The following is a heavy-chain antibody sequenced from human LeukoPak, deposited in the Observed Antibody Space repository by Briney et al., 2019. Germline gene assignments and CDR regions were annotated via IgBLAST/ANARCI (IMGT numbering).Heavy chain of an antibody. CDR1: GFTFSSSA. Sequence: GGSLRLSCAASGFTFSSSAMSWVRQAPGKGLEWVSGISVSGGNTYYADSVKGRFTISRDNSKNTLYLQMNSLRAEDTAVYYCAKDLNYDFWSGLGNWGQGTLVTVFS. V-gene: IGHV3-23*01. CDR3: AKDLNYDFWSGLGN. CDR2: ISVSGGNT. D-gene: IGHD3-3*01. J-gene: IGHJ4*02.